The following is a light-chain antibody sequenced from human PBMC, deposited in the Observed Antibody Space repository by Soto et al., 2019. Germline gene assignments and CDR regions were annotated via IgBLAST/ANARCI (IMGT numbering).Light chain of an antibody. Sequence: IVLTQSPGILSLSPWERATLSCRASQSVSSSSLAWYQQKPGQAPRLLIYDASSRATGIPDRFSGSGSGADFTLTISRLEPEDFAVYSCQQYGTSPINFGQGTRLEIK. CDR3: QQYGTSPIN. J-gene: IGKJ5*01. CDR2: DAS. V-gene: IGKV3-20*01. CDR1: QSVSSSS.